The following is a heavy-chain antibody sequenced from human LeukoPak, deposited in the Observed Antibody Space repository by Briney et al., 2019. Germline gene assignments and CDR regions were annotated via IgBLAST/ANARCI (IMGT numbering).Heavy chain of an antibody. CDR3: ASPGYGDAFDI. D-gene: IGHD2-15*01. V-gene: IGHV4-34*01. Sequence: PSETLSLTCAVYGGSFSGYYWSWIRQPPGKGLEWIGEINHSGSTNYNPSLKSRVTISVDTSKNQFSLKLSSVTAADTAVYYCASPGYGDAFDIWGQGTMVTVSS. CDR1: GGSFSGYY. CDR2: INHSGST. J-gene: IGHJ3*02.